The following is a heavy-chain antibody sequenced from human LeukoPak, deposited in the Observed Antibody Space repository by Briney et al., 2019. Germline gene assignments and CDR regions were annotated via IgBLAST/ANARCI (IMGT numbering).Heavy chain of an antibody. Sequence: GGSLRLSCATSGFTFSSSWMSWVRQAPGKGMECVANIKEDGREKYYVDSVKGRFTISRDNAKNSLYLQMSSLRAEDTAVYYCARGGRPDYWGQGTLVTVSS. CDR3: ARGGRPDY. J-gene: IGHJ4*02. V-gene: IGHV3-7*01. CDR2: IKEDGREK. CDR1: GFTFSSSW. D-gene: IGHD3-10*01.